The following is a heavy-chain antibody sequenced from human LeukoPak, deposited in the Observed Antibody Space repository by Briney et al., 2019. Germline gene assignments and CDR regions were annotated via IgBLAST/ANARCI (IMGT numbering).Heavy chain of an antibody. CDR3: TRDPRHFDS. CDR2: ISGSGHDI. J-gene: IGHJ5*01. V-gene: IGHV3-11*04. D-gene: IGHD6-6*01. CDR1: GFTFSDSY. Sequence: GGSLRLSGAASGFTFSDSYMTWVRQAPGKGVEWVAYISGSGHDINYSDSVKGRFTISRDNAKNSLYLQMSSLRVEDTAVYYCTRDPRHFDSCGQGTLVTVSS.